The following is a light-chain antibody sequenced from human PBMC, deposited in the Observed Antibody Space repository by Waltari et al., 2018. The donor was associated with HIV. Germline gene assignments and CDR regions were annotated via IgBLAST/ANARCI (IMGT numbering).Light chain of an antibody. Sequence: QSVLTQPPSVSGAPGQRVTISCTGSSSNIGAGYDVHWYQQLPGTAPKLLTYGNSNRPSGVPDRFSGSKSGTSASLAITGLQAEDDADYCCQSYDSSLSGSVFGGGTKLTVL. J-gene: IGLJ3*02. CDR3: QSYDSSLSGSV. V-gene: IGLV1-40*01. CDR1: SSNIGAGYD. CDR2: GNS.